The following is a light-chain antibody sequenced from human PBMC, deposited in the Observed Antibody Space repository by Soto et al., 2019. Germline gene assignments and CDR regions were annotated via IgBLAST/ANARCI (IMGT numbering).Light chain of an antibody. Sequence: VLTQPPSVSGAPGQRVTISCTGSSSNIGAGYDVHWYQQLPGTAPKLLIYGNSNRPSGVPDRFSGSKSGTSASLAITGLQAEDEADFYCQSHDSSLSAYVFXTGTKVTLL. CDR1: SSNIGAGYD. CDR3: QSHDSSLSAYV. CDR2: GNS. V-gene: IGLV1-40*01. J-gene: IGLJ1*01.